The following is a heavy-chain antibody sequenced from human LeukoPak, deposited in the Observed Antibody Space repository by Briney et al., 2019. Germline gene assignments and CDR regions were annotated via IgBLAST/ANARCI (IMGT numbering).Heavy chain of an antibody. J-gene: IGHJ4*02. CDR3: ARAPYSGSYYNY. Sequence: GGSLRLSCAASGFSFSNYCMTWVRQVPGKGLEWVASIKLDGSEKYFLDSVKGRFTISRDNAENSLYLQMNSLRAEDTAVYYCARAPYSGSYYNYWGQGTLVTVSS. V-gene: IGHV3-7*04. D-gene: IGHD1-26*01. CDR1: GFSFSNYC. CDR2: IKLDGSEK.